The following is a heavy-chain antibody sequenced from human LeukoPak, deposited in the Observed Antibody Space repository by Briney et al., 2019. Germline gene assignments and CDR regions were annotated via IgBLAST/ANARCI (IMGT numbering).Heavy chain of an antibody. V-gene: IGHV3-20*04. J-gene: IGHJ6*04. Sequence: GGSLRLSCAASGFTFDDYGMSWVRQAPGKGLEWVSFINWNGGSTGYADSVKGRFTISRDNAKNSLYLQMNSLRAEDTAVYYCAELGITMIGGVWGKGTTVTISS. CDR1: GFTFDDYG. CDR2: INWNGGST. D-gene: IGHD3-10*02. CDR3: AELGITMIGGV.